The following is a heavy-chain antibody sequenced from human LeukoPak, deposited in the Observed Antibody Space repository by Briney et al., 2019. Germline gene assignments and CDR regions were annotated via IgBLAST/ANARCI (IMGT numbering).Heavy chain of an antibody. V-gene: IGHV3-11*01. CDR3: ARCGFAYQRQSTWFDP. CDR2: ISSSGSTI. CDR1: GFTFSDYY. D-gene: IGHD2-2*01. Sequence: PGGSLRLSCAASGFTFSDYYMSWIRQAPGKGLEWVSYISSSGSTIYYADSVKGRLTISRDNAKNSLYLQMNSLRAEDTAVYYCARCGFAYQRQSTWFDPWGQGTLVTVSS. J-gene: IGHJ5*02.